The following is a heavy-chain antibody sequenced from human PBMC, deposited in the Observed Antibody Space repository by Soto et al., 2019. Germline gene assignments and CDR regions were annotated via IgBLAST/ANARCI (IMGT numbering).Heavy chain of an antibody. D-gene: IGHD3-10*02. CDR3: ARATSCSGHHRY. CDR2: IYYSGST. CDR1: GGSFSSGGYY. J-gene: IGHJ4*02. V-gene: IGHV4-31*03. Sequence: QLQLQESGPGLVKPSQTLSLACTVSGGSFSSGGYYWSWIRQLPGKGLEWIGDIYYSGSTYYNPSLKSRFTISLDTSKNQFSLKLSSVTAANTAVYYCARATSCSGHHRYWVQGTLVTVSS.